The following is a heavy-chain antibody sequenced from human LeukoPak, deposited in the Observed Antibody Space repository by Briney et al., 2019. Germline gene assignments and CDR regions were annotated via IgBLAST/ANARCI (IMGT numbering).Heavy chain of an antibody. J-gene: IGHJ4*02. CDR1: GFTFSTYW. Sequence: PGGSLRLSCAASGFTFSTYWMTWVRQGPGKGLEWVANIKQDGSEKYYVDSVKGRFIVSRDNAKNSLFLQMNSLRAEDTGVYYCARVSYGAFDYWGQGTLVTVSS. D-gene: IGHD4-17*01. V-gene: IGHV3-7*01. CDR2: IKQDGSEK. CDR3: ARVSYGAFDY.